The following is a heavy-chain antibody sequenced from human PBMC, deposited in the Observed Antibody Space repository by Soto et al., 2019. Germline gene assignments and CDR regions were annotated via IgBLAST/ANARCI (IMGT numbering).Heavy chain of an antibody. CDR3: ARGALPCDWLWTFDY. CDR1: GFTFSSYG. CDR2: IWYDGSNK. Sequence: QVQLVESGGGVVQPGRSLRLSCAASGFTFSSYGMDWVRQAPGKGLEWVAVIWYDGSNKYYADSVKGRFTISRDNSKNTLYLQMNSLRAEDTAVYYCARGALPCDWLWTFDYWGQGTLVTVSS. D-gene: IGHD3-9*01. J-gene: IGHJ4*02. V-gene: IGHV3-33*01.